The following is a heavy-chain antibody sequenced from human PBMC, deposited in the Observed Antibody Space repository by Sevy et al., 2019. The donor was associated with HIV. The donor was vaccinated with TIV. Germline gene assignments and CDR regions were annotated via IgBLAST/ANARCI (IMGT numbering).Heavy chain of an antibody. D-gene: IGHD3-22*01. V-gene: IGHV1-2*02. Sequence: ASVKVSCKASGYTFTGYYMHWVRQAPGQGLEWMGWINPNSGGTNYAQTFQGRVTMTRDTSISTAYMELSRLRSDDTAVYYCAVVPDPDTYYYDSSGPYGMDVWGQGTTVTVSS. CDR2: INPNSGGT. CDR3: AVVPDPDTYYYDSSGPYGMDV. J-gene: IGHJ6*02. CDR1: GYTFTGYY.